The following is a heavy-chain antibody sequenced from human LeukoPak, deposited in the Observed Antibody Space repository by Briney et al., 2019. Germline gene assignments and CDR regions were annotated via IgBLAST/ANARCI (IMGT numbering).Heavy chain of an antibody. CDR1: GVSISIYY. Sequence: SETLSLNCTVSGVSISIYYWSWIRQPPGKGLEWIGYIYNSGSTSYNPSLKSRATISADTSKNQFSLKLSSVTAADTAVYYCVRDRELNYWGQGTLVTVSS. V-gene: IGHV4-59*01. CDR3: VRDRELNY. D-gene: IGHD1-7*01. J-gene: IGHJ4*02. CDR2: IYNSGST.